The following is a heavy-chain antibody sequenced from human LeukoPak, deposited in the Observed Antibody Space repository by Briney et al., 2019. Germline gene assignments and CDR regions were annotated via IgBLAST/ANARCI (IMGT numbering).Heavy chain of an antibody. J-gene: IGHJ4*02. Sequence: GASVKVSCKASGYTFTVYYMHWVRQAPGQGLEWMGWINPNSGGTNYAQKFQGRVTMTRDTPISTAYMELSRLRSDDTAVYYCARVAANPPRFERDQKYYFDYWGQGTLVTVSS. CDR1: GYTFTVYY. D-gene: IGHD3-3*01. CDR2: INPNSGGT. V-gene: IGHV1-2*02. CDR3: ARVAANPPRFERDQKYYFDY.